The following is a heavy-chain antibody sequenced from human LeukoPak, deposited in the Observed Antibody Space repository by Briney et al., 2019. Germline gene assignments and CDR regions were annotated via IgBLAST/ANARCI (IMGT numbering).Heavy chain of an antibody. J-gene: IGHJ4*02. CDR2: IHTSGTM. CDR3: ARGILRDYYDSSGFYHRGGVGY. D-gene: IGHD3-22*01. Sequence: SETLSLTCTVSGGSVSTGSYYWSWIRQPAGRGLEWIGHIHTSGTMNYNASLKSRVRISVETSKNQFSLRLSSVTAADTAMYFCARGILRDYYDSSGFYHRGGVGYWGQGTLVTVSS. CDR1: GGSVSTGSYY. V-gene: IGHV4-61*09.